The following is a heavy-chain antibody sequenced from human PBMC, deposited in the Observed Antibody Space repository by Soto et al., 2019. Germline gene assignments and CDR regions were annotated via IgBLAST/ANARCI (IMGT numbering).Heavy chain of an antibody. V-gene: IGHV1-3*03. CDR3: ARGDYFDSSNYLAY. CDR1: GDTFTSYG. J-gene: IGHJ4*02. Sequence: GASVKVSCKAPGDTFTSYGMNWVGRAPGGGLEWRGGINPGSGSTKYYKEFQGRRIIASDNPASTAYMQQRSRRSEDTAVYYCARGDYFDSSNYLAYWGLGTLVTVSS. D-gene: IGHD3-22*01. CDR2: INPGSGST.